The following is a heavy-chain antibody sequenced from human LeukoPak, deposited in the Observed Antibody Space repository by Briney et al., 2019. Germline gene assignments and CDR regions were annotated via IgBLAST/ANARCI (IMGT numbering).Heavy chain of an antibody. Sequence: GGSLRLSCAGSGFTFSAYTMNWVRQAPGKGLEWVSYISSSSSTIYYADSVKGRFTISRDNAKNSLYLQMNSLRAEDTAVYYCARGNYYDLLDYWGQGTLVTVSS. CDR1: GFTFSAYT. CDR2: ISSSSSTI. CDR3: ARGNYYDLLDY. V-gene: IGHV3-48*01. J-gene: IGHJ4*02. D-gene: IGHD3-22*01.